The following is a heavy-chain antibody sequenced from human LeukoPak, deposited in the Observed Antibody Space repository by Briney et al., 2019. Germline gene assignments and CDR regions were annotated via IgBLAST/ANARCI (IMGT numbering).Heavy chain of an antibody. J-gene: IGHJ4*02. CDR1: GGTFSSYA. Sequence: ASVKVSCKASGGTFSSYAISWMRQAPGQGLEWMGWISAYNGNINYAQKLQGRVTMTTDTSTSTAYMELRSLRSDDTAVYYCAREFGRIAVAGTPEYYFDYWGQGTLVTVSS. CDR2: ISAYNGNI. V-gene: IGHV1-18*01. D-gene: IGHD6-19*01. CDR3: AREFGRIAVAGTPEYYFDY.